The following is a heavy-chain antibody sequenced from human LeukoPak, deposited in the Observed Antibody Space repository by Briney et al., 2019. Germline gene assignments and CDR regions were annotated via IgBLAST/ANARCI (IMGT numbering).Heavy chain of an antibody. Sequence: SVKVSCKASGGSFTNYAVSWLRQAPGHGLEWMGAIVPMFTTSDYAQKFRDRVTITADESTSTVYMDLRRLTYEDTAIYYCARVKESAPVAAAIPYFFDRWGQETLVTVSS. J-gene: IGHJ4*02. V-gene: IGHV1-69*13. D-gene: IGHD2-2*01. CDR1: GGSFTNYA. CDR3: ARVKESAPVAAAIPYFFDR. CDR2: IVPMFTTS.